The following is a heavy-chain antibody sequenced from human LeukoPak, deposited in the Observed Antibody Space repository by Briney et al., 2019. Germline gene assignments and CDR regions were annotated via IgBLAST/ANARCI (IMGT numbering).Heavy chain of an antibody. J-gene: IGHJ4*02. D-gene: IGHD1-26*01. CDR3: ARHLYSGSYPYYFDY. CDR2: IYYSGNI. CDR1: GGSISSRSYY. Sequence: SETLSLTCTVSGGSISSRSYYWGWIRQPPGKGQEWIGSIYYSGNIYYNPSLKSRVTISVDTSKNQFSLRLSSVTAADTTVYYCARHLYSGSYPYYFDYWGQGTLVTVSS. V-gene: IGHV4-39*01.